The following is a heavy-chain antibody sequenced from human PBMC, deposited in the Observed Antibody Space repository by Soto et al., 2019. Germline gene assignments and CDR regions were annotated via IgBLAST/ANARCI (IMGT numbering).Heavy chain of an antibody. V-gene: IGHV4-39*01. J-gene: IGHJ4*02. CDR3: AGSTGTTWGSIDY. D-gene: IGHD1-7*01. Sequence: PSETLSLTCTVSGGSISSSGYYWGWIRQPPGKGLEWIGSIYYSGSTYYNPSLKSRVTISVDTSKNQFSLKLSSVTAADTAVYFCAGSTGTTWGSIDYWGQGTLVTVSS. CDR2: IYYSGST. CDR1: GGSISSSGYY.